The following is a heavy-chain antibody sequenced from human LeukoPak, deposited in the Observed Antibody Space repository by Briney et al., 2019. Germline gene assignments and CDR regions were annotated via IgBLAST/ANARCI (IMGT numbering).Heavy chain of an antibody. V-gene: IGHV4-59*01. Sequence: SETLSLTCTVSGGSISTYYWSWIRQPPGQGLEWIGYIYYSGSTDYNPSLKSRVTISVDTSKNQFSLKLSSVTAADTAVYYCARGSGTSVFYYYYGMDVWGQGTTVTVSS. CDR2: IYYSGST. CDR3: ARGSGTSVFYYYYGMDV. J-gene: IGHJ6*02. D-gene: IGHD3-10*01. CDR1: GGSISTYY.